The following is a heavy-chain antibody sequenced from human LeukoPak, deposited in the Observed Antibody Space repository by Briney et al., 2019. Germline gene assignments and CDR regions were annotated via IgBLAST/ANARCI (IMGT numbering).Heavy chain of an antibody. CDR3: AKDDYGGNPGAFDI. CDR2: ICGSGDST. J-gene: IGHJ3*02. Sequence: GGSLRLSCAASGFTFSSYAMSWVRQAAGRGLEGVSAICGSGDSTYYADSVKGRFTISRDNSKNTLYLQMNSLRAHDTAVYYCAKDDYGGNPGAFDIWGQGTMVTVSS. D-gene: IGHD4-23*01. CDR1: GFTFSSYA. V-gene: IGHV3-23*01.